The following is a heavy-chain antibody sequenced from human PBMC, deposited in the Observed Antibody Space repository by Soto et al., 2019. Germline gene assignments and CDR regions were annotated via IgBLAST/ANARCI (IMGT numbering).Heavy chain of an antibody. D-gene: IGHD3-16*02. CDR2: ISSSGSTI. CDR1: GFTFSDYY. V-gene: IGHV3-11*01. CDR3: ARGPYDYVWGSDPPHFDY. Sequence: QVQLVESGGGLVKPGGSLRLSCAASGFTFSDYYMSWIRQAPGKGLEWVSYISSSGSTIDYADPVKGRITIARDNAKNQLYLQMNSLRAEDTAVYYCARGPYDYVWGSDPPHFDYWGQGTLVTVSS. J-gene: IGHJ4*02.